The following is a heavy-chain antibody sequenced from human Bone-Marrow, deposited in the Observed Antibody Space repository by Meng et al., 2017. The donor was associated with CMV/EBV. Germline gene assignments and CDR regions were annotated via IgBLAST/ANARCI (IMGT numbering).Heavy chain of an antibody. D-gene: IGHD3-3*01. J-gene: IGHJ4*02. V-gene: IGHV3-23*01. CDR1: GFTVSSNY. CDR2: ISGSGGST. CDR3: ASSTYYDFWSGL. Sequence: GESLKISCAASGFTVSSNYMSWVRQAPGKGLEWVSAISGSGGSTYYADSVKGRFTISRDNSKNTLYLQMNSLRAEDTAVYYCASSTYYDFWSGLGGQGTLVTVSS.